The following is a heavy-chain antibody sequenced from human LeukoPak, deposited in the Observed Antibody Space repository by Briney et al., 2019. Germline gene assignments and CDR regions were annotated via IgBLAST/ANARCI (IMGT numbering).Heavy chain of an antibody. CDR2: INPNSGGT. D-gene: IGHD6-6*01. J-gene: IGHJ4*02. V-gene: IGHV1-2*06. CDR3: ARAAYSSSSFDY. Sequence: ASVKVSCKASGYTFTGYYMHWVRQAPGQGLEWMGRINPNSGGTNYAQKFQGRVTMTRDTSISTAYMELSRLRSDDTAVYYCARAAYSSSSFDYWGQGTLVTVSS. CDR1: GYTFTGYY.